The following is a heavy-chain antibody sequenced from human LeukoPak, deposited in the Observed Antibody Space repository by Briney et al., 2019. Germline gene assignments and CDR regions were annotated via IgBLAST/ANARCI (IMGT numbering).Heavy chain of an antibody. CDR1: GFTFDDYA. D-gene: IGHD2-2*01. J-gene: IGHJ5*02. CDR2: ISGSI. Sequence: GRSLRLSCAASGFTFDDYAMHWVRRAPGKGLEWVSGISGSIGYADSVKGRFTISRDNAKNSLYLQMNSLRAEDTALYYCAKGRDKYQLLSKNWFDPWGQGTLVTVSS. CDR3: AKGRDKYQLLSKNWFDP. V-gene: IGHV3-9*01.